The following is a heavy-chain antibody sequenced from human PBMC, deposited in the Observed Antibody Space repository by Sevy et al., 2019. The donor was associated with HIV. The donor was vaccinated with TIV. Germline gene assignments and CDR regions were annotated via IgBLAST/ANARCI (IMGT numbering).Heavy chain of an antibody. CDR3: ARSWEQQLHDAFDI. D-gene: IGHD6-13*01. V-gene: IGHV3-21*01. CDR2: ITSRSSYI. Sequence: GGSLRLSCAASGFTFSSYSMNWVRQAPGKGLEWVSSITSRSSYIYYADSVKGRVTISRDNAKNSLYLQMNSLRAEDTAVYYCARSWEQQLHDAFDIWGQGTMVTVSS. CDR1: GFTFSSYS. J-gene: IGHJ3*02.